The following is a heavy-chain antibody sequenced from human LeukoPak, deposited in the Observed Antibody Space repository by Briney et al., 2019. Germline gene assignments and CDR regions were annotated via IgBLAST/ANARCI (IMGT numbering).Heavy chain of an antibody. J-gene: IGHJ3*02. V-gene: IGHV1-46*01. CDR3: ARDFDWGSPDAFDI. D-gene: IGHD3-9*01. CDR1: GYTFSRYY. CDR2: INPGGGNT. Sequence: ASVTVSCKASGYTFSRYYIHWVRQAPGQGPEWMGIINPGGGNTNYAQKFQGRVTMTRDTSTSTVYMELSSLRSDDTAVYYCARDFDWGSPDAFDIWGQGTRVTVSS.